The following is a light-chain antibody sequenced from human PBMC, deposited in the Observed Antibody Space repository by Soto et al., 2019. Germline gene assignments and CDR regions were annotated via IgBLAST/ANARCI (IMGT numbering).Light chain of an antibody. Sequence: EIVLTQSPGNLSLSPGERATLSCRASQSVTGSYLAWYQQKPGQAPRLLIYGASSRASGIPDRFSGSGSGTDFTLTISRLEPEDFAVYYCQQYGSSPPVTFGPGTKVDIK. CDR2: GAS. CDR1: QSVTGSY. V-gene: IGKV3-20*01. J-gene: IGKJ3*01. CDR3: QQYGSSPPVT.